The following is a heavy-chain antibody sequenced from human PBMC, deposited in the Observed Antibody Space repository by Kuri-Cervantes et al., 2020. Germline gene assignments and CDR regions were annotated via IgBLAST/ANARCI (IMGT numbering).Heavy chain of an antibody. V-gene: IGHV1-8*02. CDR2: MNPNSGNT. J-gene: IGHJ5*02. Sequence: ASVKVSCKASGYTFTGYYMHWVRQAPGQGLEWMGRMNPNSGNTGYAQKFQGRVTMTRSTSISTAYMELSSLRSEDTAVYYCARVIYVRQQLVRGRRSNWFDPWGQGTLVTVSS. CDR3: ARVIYVRQQLVRGRRSNWFDP. D-gene: IGHD6-13*01. CDR1: GYTFTGYY.